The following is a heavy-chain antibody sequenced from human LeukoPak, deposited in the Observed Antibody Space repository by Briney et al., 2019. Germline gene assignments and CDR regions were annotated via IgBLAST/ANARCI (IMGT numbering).Heavy chain of an antibody. V-gene: IGHV3-23*01. CDR1: GFTFSNYP. Sequence: PGGSLRLSCGASGFTFSNYPMSWIRQAPGKGLEWVSSVSGSGGSTYYADSVKGRFTISRDNSQNTLYLQMNSLRAEDTAVYYCAKDGYGDYGGVYWGQGTLVTVSS. D-gene: IGHD4-17*01. CDR2: VSGSGGST. CDR3: AKDGYGDYGGVY. J-gene: IGHJ4*02.